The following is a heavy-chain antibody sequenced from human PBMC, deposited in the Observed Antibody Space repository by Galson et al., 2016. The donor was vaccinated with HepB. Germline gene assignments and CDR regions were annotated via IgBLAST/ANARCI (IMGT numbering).Heavy chain of an antibody. J-gene: IGHJ6*02. CDR2: IKSKTDGGTT. Sequence: SLRLSCAASGFTFSNAWMNWVRQAPGKGLEWVGRIKSKTDGGTTDYAAPVKGRFTISRDDSKNTLYLQMNSLKTEDTALYYCATDSWMSSGSPWEYYYGMDVWGQGTTVTVSS. V-gene: IGHV3-15*01. CDR1: GFTFSNAW. CDR3: ATDSWMSSGSPWEYYYGMDV. D-gene: IGHD1-26*01.